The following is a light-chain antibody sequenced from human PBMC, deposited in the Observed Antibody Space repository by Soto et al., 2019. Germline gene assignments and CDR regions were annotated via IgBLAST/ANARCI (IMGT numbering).Light chain of an antibody. CDR2: LDSDGSH. J-gene: IGLJ2*01. V-gene: IGLV4-69*01. CDR1: SGHSSYA. Sequence: QPVLTQSPSASASLGASVTLTCTLSSGHSSYAIACHQQQPEKGPRYLMKLDSDGSHTKGDAIPDRFSGSSSGAERYLTISSLQYEDEADDYCQTWGTGSHVVFGGGTKLTVL. CDR3: QTWGTGSHVV.